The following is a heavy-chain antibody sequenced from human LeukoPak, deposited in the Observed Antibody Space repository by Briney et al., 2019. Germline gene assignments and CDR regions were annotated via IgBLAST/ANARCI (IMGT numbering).Heavy chain of an antibody. V-gene: IGHV3-15*01. CDR2: IKSKADGETT. Sequence: PGGSLRLSCTASGFTFSSAWMSWVRQAPGKGLGWVGLIKSKADGETTHYAAPVKDRFTLSRDDSIRTLYLQMNNLKTEDTAVYYCAADIPSAIYPIDFWGQGALVTVST. J-gene: IGHJ4*02. CDR3: AADIPSAIYPIDF. D-gene: IGHD2-21*01. CDR1: GFTFSSAW.